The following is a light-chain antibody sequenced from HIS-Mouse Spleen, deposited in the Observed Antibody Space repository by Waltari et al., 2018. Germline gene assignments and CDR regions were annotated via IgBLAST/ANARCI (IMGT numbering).Light chain of an antibody. CDR2: EDS. J-gene: IGLJ3*02. V-gene: IGLV2-23*01. CDR1: SSDVGSYNL. Sequence: QSALTQPASVSGSPGQSITISCTGTSSDVGSYNLVSWYQQHPGKAPKPMIYEDSKRPSGVSNRFCGSKSGNTASLTISGLQAEDEADYYCCSYAVSSTWVFGGGTKLTVL. CDR3: CSYAVSSTWV.